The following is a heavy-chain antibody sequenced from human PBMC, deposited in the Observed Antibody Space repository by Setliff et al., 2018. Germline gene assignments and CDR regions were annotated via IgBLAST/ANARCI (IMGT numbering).Heavy chain of an antibody. D-gene: IGHD3-3*01. CDR3: AREPWYYNFWSGYTRDYYYYGVDV. V-gene: IGHV4-61*02. J-gene: IGHJ6*02. CDR1: GGSISSGSYY. CDR2: IYTSGST. Sequence: PSETLSLTCTVSGGSISSGSYYWSWIRQPAGKGLEWIGRIYTSGSTNYNPSLKSRVTISVDTSKNQFSLKLSSVTAADTAVYYCAREPWYYNFWSGYTRDYYYYGVDVWGQGTTVTVSS.